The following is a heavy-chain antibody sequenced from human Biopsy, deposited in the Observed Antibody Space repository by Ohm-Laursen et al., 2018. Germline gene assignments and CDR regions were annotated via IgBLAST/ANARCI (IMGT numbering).Heavy chain of an antibody. CDR2: IYITGET. CDR1: GGYISRYY. V-gene: IGHV4-4*07. J-gene: IGHJ5*02. Sequence: PSDTLSLTWTVSGGYISRYYWTWIRQPAGQGLEWIGRIYITGETDYNPSLKSRVTMSVDSSKKQFSLKLKSVTAADTAIYYCARAPPLIRGVVESWFDPWGQGILVTVSS. CDR3: ARAPPLIRGVVESWFDP. D-gene: IGHD3-10*01.